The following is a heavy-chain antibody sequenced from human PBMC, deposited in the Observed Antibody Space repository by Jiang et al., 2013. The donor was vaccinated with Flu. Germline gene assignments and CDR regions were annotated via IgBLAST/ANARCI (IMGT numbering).Heavy chain of an antibody. CDR3: AADTYSGSYPLDY. V-gene: IGHV1-24*01. J-gene: IGHJ4*02. CDR2: FDPEDGET. Sequence: LSMHWVRQAPGKGLEWMGGFDPEDGETIYAQKFQGRVTLTEDTSTDTAYMELSSLRSEDTAVYYCAADTYSGSYPLDYWGQGTLVTVSS. CDR1: LS. D-gene: IGHD1-26*01.